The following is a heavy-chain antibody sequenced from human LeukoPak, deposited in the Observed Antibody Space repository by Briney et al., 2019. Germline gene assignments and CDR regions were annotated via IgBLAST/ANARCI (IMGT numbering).Heavy chain of an antibody. J-gene: IGHJ4*02. CDR2: INHEGGGI. CDR1: GFTFSESW. Sequence: GGSLRLSCAASGFTFSESWMTWVRQVPGLGLEWVAHINHEGGGIQYVDSVKGRFTISRDNAKGSVYLQMNSLRAEDTAVYYCVRDGRKFNFDYWGQGTLVTVSS. CDR3: VRDGRKFNFDY. D-gene: IGHD2-15*01. V-gene: IGHV3-7*01.